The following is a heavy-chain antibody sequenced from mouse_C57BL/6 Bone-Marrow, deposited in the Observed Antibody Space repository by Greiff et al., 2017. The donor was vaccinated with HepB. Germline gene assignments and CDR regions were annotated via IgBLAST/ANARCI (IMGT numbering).Heavy chain of an antibody. CDR3: TPYYYPIAY. J-gene: IGHJ3*01. CDR2: IDPENGDT. D-gene: IGHD1-1*01. CDR1: GFNIKDDY. Sequence: EVKLMESGAELVRPGASVKLSCTASGFNIKDDYMHWVKQRPEQGLEWIGWIDPENGDTEYASKFQGKATITADTSSNTAYLQLSSLTSEDTAVSYCTPYYYPIAYWGQGTLVTVSA. V-gene: IGHV14-4*01.